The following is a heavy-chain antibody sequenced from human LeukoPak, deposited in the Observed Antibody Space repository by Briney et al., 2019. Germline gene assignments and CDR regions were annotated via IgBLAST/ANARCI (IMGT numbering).Heavy chain of an antibody. V-gene: IGHV1-46*01. J-gene: IGHJ4*02. D-gene: IGHD3-22*01. CDR1: GCTFTSYY. CDR3: ARVIKYYYESSAYGADY. Sequence: ASVKVSCKASGCTFTSYYMHWVRQAPGQGLEWLGIINPSGGSSSYTQKFQGRVTMTRDTSTSTAYMELSSLRSEDTAVYYCARVIKYYYESSAYGADYWGQGTLVTVSS. CDR2: INPSGGSS.